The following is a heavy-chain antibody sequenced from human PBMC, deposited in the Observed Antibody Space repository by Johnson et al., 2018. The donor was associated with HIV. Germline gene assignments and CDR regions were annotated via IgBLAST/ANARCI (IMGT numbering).Heavy chain of an antibody. CDR3: VRTSCTGARCLGYDPFDV. D-gene: IGHD3-16*01. Sequence: EVQLVESGGGVVRPGGSLRLSCAASAFTFDDYGMSWVRQAPGKGLEWVSGINWNGGSTGYADSVKGRFTIARDNAKNTLFLEMKSLRAEDTAVYYCVRTSCTGARCLGYDPFDVWGQGTMVTVSS. V-gene: IGHV3-20*04. CDR2: INWNGGST. J-gene: IGHJ3*01. CDR1: AFTFDDYG.